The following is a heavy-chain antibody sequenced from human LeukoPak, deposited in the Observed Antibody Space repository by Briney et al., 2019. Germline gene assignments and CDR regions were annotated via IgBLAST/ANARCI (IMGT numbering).Heavy chain of an antibody. D-gene: IGHD3-22*01. CDR2: INPNSGGT. CDR3: ARGSYYYDSSGYYGSTYYFDY. V-gene: IGHV1-2*02. Sequence: GASVKVSCKASGYTFTGYYMHWVRQAPGQGLEWMGWINPNSGGTNYAQKFQGRVTMTRDTSISTAYMDLSRLRSDDTAVYYCARGSYYYDSSGYYGSTYYFDYWGQGTLVTVSS. CDR1: GYTFTGYY. J-gene: IGHJ4*02.